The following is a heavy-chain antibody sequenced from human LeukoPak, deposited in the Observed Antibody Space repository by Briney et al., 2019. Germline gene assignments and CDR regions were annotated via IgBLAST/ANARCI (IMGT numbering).Heavy chain of an antibody. CDR3: ARVPDLNRVCYYHYYMDV. V-gene: IGHV1-2*02. CDR2: INPNSGDA. J-gene: IGHJ6*03. Sequence: GASVKVSCKASGYTFTGFYIHWLRQAPGQGLEWMGWINPNSGDANYAPKFQGRVTMTRDTSISTAYMELSSLRSDDTAVYYCARVPDLNRVCYYHYYMDVWGKGTTVTVSS. CDR1: GYTFTGFY. D-gene: IGHD2/OR15-2a*01.